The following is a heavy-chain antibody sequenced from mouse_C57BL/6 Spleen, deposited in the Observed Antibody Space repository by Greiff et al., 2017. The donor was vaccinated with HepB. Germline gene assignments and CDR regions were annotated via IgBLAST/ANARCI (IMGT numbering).Heavy chain of an antibody. V-gene: IGHV5-4*01. CDR2: ISDGGSYT. J-gene: IGHJ2*01. D-gene: IGHD1-1*01. Sequence: DVQLVESGGGLVKPGGSLKLSCAASGFTFSSYAMSWVRQTPEKRLEWVATISDGGSYTYYPDNVKGRFTISRDNAKNNLYLQMSHLKSEDTAMYYCARDRGGYGSRFDYWGQGTTLTVSS. CDR1: GFTFSSYA. CDR3: ARDRGGYGSRFDY.